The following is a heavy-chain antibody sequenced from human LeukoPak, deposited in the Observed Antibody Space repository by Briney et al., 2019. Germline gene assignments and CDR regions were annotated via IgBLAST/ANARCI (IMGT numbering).Heavy chain of an antibody. CDR1: GYTFSSYN. J-gene: IGHJ1*01. D-gene: IGHD6-19*01. V-gene: IGHV1-8*01. Sequence: GASVKVSCKASGYTFSSYNINWVRQAIGQRLEWMGWMNPNSGNTGYAQKFQGRLNMTRNTSISTAYMELSSLRSEDTAAYYCARRVGSGWPVQHWGQGTLVTVSS. CDR2: MNPNSGNT. CDR3: ARRVGSGWPVQH.